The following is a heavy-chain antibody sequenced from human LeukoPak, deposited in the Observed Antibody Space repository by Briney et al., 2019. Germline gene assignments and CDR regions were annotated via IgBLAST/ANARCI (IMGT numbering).Heavy chain of an antibody. D-gene: IGHD1-26*01. V-gene: IGHV4-34*01. Sequence: SGTLSVTCTIYGGTFNGYYWSWIRQPPGKGLEWIGEINHSGTTNYNPSLESRVTISVDTSKNQFSLKLSSMTAADTAVYYCARGGSYPTSNDYWGQGTLVTVSS. CDR2: INHSGTT. J-gene: IGHJ4*02. CDR3: ARGGSYPTSNDY. CDR1: GGTFNGYY.